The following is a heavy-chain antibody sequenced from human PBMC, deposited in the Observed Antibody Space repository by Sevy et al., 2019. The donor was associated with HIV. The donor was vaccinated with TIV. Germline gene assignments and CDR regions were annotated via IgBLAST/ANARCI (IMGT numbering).Heavy chain of an antibody. CDR3: ARADQAPYITVVRIRAFDF. Sequence: GGSLRLSCVASEFSFSNYEMNWVRQAPGKGLEWISFISSSGSTVYYTDSVKGRFTISRDNAKNSLYLQMNSLRVEDTAVYYCARADQAPYITVVRIRAFDFWGQGTMVTVSS. CDR1: EFSFSNYE. V-gene: IGHV3-48*03. D-gene: IGHD3-10*01. CDR2: ISSSGSTV. J-gene: IGHJ3*01.